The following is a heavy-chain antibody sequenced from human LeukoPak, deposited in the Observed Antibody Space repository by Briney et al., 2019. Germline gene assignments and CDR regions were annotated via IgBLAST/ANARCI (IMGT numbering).Heavy chain of an antibody. J-gene: IGHJ4*02. CDR3: ARVGIVVVPAAIPHFDY. CDR2: IYYSGGT. D-gene: IGHD2-2*01. V-gene: IGHV4-59*01. CDR1: GGSLSSYY. Sequence: PSETLSLTCTVSGGSLSSYYWSWIRQPPGKGLEWIGYIYYSGGTNYNPSLKSRVTISVDTSKNQFSLKLSSVTAADTAVYYCARVGIVVVPAAIPHFDYWGQGTLVTVSS.